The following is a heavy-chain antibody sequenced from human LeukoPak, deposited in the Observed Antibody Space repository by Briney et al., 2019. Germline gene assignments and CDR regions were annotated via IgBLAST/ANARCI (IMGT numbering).Heavy chain of an antibody. J-gene: IGHJ4*02. V-gene: IGHV4-61*02. D-gene: IGHD6-13*01. CDR2: IYTSGST. CDR3: AIDGYSSSWQAFDY. Sequence: PSQTLSLTCTVSGGSISRGSYFWSWIRQPAGKGLEWIGRIYTSGSTNYNPSLKSRVTISVDTSKNQFSLKLSSVTAADTAVYYCAIDGYSSSWQAFDYWGQGTLVTVSS. CDR1: GGSISRGSYF.